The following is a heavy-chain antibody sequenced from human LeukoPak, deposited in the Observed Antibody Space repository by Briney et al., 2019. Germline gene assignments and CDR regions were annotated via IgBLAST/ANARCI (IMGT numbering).Heavy chain of an antibody. CDR3: ARDRCRWSIAPDADV. D-gene: IGHD2-15*01. CDR2: INSDGTRT. V-gene: IGHV3-74*01. J-gene: IGHJ6*02. CDR1: VFAFNDYW. Sequence: GGSLRLSCAASVFAFNDYWMNWVRQVPGKGLMWVARINSDGTRTTYADPVKGRFTVSRDNAKNTLYLQMNSLKADDTAVYYCARDRCRWSIAPDADVWGQGTTVTVSS.